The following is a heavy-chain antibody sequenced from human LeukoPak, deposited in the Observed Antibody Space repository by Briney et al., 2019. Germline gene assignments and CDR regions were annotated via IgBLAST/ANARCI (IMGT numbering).Heavy chain of an antibody. CDR2: VNPNSGGT. V-gene: IGHV1-2*02. CDR1: GFTFTGYY. D-gene: IGHD4-23*01. J-gene: IGHJ4*02. Sequence: ASVKVSCKASGFTFTGYYMHWVRQAPGQGLEWMGWVNPNSGGTKYAQKFQSRVSMTSDTSISTAYMELTRLTSDDTAVYFCARDYYGGEWSLGYWGQGTLVTVSS. CDR3: ARDYYGGEWSLGY.